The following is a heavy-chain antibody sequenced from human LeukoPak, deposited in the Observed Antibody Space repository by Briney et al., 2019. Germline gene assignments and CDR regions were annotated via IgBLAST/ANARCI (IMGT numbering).Heavy chain of an antibody. D-gene: IGHD4-17*01. Sequence: PGGSLRLSCAVSGFTFTDTYMTWIRQAPGKGLESLSYISPSGTDISYADSVKGRFTISRDNAKNSLYLQMNSLRAEDTAVYYCARESGSVTSEVDFDYWGQGTLVTVSS. CDR3: ARESGSVTSEVDFDY. V-gene: IGHV3-11*04. CDR1: GFTFTDTY. J-gene: IGHJ4*02. CDR2: ISPSGTDI.